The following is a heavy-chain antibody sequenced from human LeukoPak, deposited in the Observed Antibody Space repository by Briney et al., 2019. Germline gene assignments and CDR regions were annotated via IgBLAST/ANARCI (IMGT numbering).Heavy chain of an antibody. J-gene: IGHJ1*01. CDR3: VRYSPGFADV. CDR1: GDSIGRGSYP. Sequence: SETLSLTCTVSGDSIGRGSYPWGWIRQPPGKGLEWIGLIYYTGNTYYNPSLKSRLAISVDTPKNQFSLKLSSVTAADTTVYYCVRYSPGFADVWGRGPLVTVSS. D-gene: IGHD3-10*01. CDR2: IYYTGNT. V-gene: IGHV4-39*01.